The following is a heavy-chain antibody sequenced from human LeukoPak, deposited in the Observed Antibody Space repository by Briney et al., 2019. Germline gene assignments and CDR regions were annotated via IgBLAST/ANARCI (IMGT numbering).Heavy chain of an antibody. CDR3: ARDWGYSYGFENWFDP. CDR2: IHYDGSNK. J-gene: IGHJ5*02. V-gene: IGHV3-30*02. D-gene: IGHD5-18*01. Sequence: GGSLRLSCAASGFTFSNYGMHWVRQAPGKGLDWVAFIHYDGSNKYYADSVKGRFTISRDDSKNTLYLQMNSLRAEDTAVYYCARDWGYSYGFENWFDPWGQGTLVTVSS. CDR1: GFTFSNYG.